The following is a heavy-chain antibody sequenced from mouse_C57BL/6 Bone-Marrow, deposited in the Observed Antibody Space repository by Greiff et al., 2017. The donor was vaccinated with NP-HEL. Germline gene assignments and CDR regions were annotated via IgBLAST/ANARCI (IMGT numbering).Heavy chain of an antibody. CDR3: ARDKFAY. CDR2: ISYDGSN. Sequence: EVQLQESGPGLVKPSQSLSLTCSVTGYSITSGYYWNWIRQFPGNKLEWMGYISYDGSNNYNPSLKNRISITRDTSKNQFFLKLNSVTTEDTATYYCARDKFAYWGQGTPVTVSA. V-gene: IGHV3-6*01. J-gene: IGHJ3*01. CDR1: GYSITSGYY.